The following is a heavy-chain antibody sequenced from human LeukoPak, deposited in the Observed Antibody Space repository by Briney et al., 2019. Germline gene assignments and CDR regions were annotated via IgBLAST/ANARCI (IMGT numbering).Heavy chain of an antibody. CDR1: GFTVSSNY. CDR3: ARWGGRYPFDY. Sequence: GGSLRLSCAASGFTVSSNYMSWVRQPPGKGLEWVSVIYSGGSTYYADSVKGRFTISRDNSKNTLYIQMNSLRAEDMAVYYCARWGGRYPFDYWGQGTLVTVSS. CDR2: IYSGGST. J-gene: IGHJ4*02. V-gene: IGHV3-66*01. D-gene: IGHD6-19*01.